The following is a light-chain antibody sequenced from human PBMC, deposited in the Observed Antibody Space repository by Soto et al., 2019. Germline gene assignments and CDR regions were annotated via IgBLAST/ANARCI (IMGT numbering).Light chain of an antibody. J-gene: IGLJ3*02. CDR1: SSNIGSNY. Sequence: QSVLTQPPSVSAAPGQKVTISCSGSSSNIGSNYVSWYRHLPGTAPKLLIYDHDKRPSGIPDRFSGSKSGTSATLGITGLQTGDEADYYCGTWDNSLSAGVFGGGTKLTVL. V-gene: IGLV1-51*01. CDR2: DHD. CDR3: GTWDNSLSAGV.